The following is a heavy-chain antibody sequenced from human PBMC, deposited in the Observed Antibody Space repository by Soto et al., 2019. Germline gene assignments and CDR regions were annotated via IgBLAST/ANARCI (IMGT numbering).Heavy chain of an antibody. V-gene: IGHV3-43D*04. CDR1: GFTFDDYA. D-gene: IGHD3-22*01. J-gene: IGHJ4*02. CDR2: ISWDGGST. Sequence: GGSLRLSCAASGFTFDDYAMHWVRQAPGKGLEWVSLISWDGGSTYYADSVKGRFTISRDNSKNSLYLQMNSLRAEDTALYYCAKDSGEGGGSGYYVFDYWGQGTLVTVSS. CDR3: AKDSGEGGGSGYYVFDY.